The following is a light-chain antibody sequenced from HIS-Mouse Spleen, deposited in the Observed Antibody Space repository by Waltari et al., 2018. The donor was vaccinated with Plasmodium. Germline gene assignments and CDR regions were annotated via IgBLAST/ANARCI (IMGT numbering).Light chain of an antibody. CDR3: CSYAGSYTLV. CDR2: YVS. CDR1: SSDVGGYNY. J-gene: IGLJ2*01. Sequence: QSALTQPRSVSGSPGQSVTISCTGTSSDVGGYNYVSRYQQHPGKAPKLMIYYVSKRPSGVPDRFSGSKSGNTASLTISGLQAEDEADYYCCSYAGSYTLVFGGGTKLTVL. V-gene: IGLV2-11*01.